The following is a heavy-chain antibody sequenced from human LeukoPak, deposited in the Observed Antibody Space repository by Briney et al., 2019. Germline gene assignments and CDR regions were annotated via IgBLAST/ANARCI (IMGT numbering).Heavy chain of an antibody. Sequence: PSQPLSLPCTVSGGSISSGSYYGSWIRQPAGKGLEWIGRIYSSGSTNYNPSLKSRVTISVDTSQNQFSLKLTSVTAADSAVYYCPRGSGSSSWYVWLFDYWGQGTLVTVSS. CDR3: PRGSGSSSWYVWLFDY. J-gene: IGHJ4*02. D-gene: IGHD6-13*01. V-gene: IGHV4-61*02. CDR1: GGSISSGSYY. CDR2: IYSSGST.